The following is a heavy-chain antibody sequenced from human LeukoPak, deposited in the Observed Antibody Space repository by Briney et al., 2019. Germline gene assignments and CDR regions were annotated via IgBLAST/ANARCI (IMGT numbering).Heavy chain of an antibody. Sequence: GGSLRLSCAASGFTFSSYWMHWVRQAPGKGLVWVSRINSDGSSITYADSVKGRFTISRDDAKNTLYLQMNSLRAEDTAVYYCARAPTTVTTFVYWGQGTLVTVPS. CDR3: ARAPTTVTTFVY. D-gene: IGHD4-17*01. CDR1: GFTFSSYW. V-gene: IGHV3-74*01. CDR2: INSDGSSI. J-gene: IGHJ4*02.